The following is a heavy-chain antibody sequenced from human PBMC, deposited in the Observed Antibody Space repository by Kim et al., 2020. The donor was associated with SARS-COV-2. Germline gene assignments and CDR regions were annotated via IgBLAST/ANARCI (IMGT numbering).Heavy chain of an antibody. CDR2: INPNSGGT. D-gene: IGHD6-19*01. CDR3: ARGENGRSGWQFDY. J-gene: IGHJ4*02. CDR1: GYTFTGYY. V-gene: IGHV1-2*02. Sequence: ASVKVSCKASGYTFTGYYMHWVRQAPGQGLEWMGWINPNSGGTNYAQKFQGRVTMTRDTSISTAYMELSRLRSDDTAVYYCARGENGRSGWQFDYWGQGTLVTVSS.